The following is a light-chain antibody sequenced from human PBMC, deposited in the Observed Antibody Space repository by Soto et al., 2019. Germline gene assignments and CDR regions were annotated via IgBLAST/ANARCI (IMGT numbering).Light chain of an antibody. Sequence: QTVVTQEPSFSVSPGGTVTLTCGLNSGSVSTDYYPSWYQQTPGQPPRTLIYNTNTRSSGVPDRFSGSILGNKAALTITGAQADDEADYYCVLYMGSGSVLFGGGTKLTVL. J-gene: IGLJ2*01. CDR2: NTN. CDR1: SGSVSTDYY. V-gene: IGLV8-61*01. CDR3: VLYMGSGSVL.